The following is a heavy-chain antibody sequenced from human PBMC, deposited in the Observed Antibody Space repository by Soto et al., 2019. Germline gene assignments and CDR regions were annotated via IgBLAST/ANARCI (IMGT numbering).Heavy chain of an antibody. D-gene: IGHD3-9*01. CDR2: INEDSTYI. V-gene: IGHV3-21*02. J-gene: IGHJ6*03. CDR1: GFAFNTYS. Sequence: EVQLVESGGGLVKPGGSLRLSCTASGFAFNTYSMNWVRQAPGKGLEWVSSINEDSTYIYYADSLRGRITISRDNAKDSLFLQMNSLRPDVTAVYYCVRDPGRYFRSGYMDLWGDGATVTVSS. CDR3: VRDPGRYFRSGYMDL.